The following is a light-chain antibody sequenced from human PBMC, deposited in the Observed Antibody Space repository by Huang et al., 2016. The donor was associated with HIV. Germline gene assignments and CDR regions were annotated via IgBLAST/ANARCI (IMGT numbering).Light chain of an antibody. CDR1: QSLLHSNGNHY. CDR2: LGS. Sequence: DIVMTQCPLSLPVTPGEPASISCRSSQSLLHSNGNHYLDWYLQKEGQSPQLLIYLGSKRASGVPDRFSGSGSDTDFKLNISRVEAEDACGIYYCMQALQTPFSFGQGTKVEIK. CDR3: MQALQTPFS. J-gene: IGKJ1*01. V-gene: IGKV2-28*01.